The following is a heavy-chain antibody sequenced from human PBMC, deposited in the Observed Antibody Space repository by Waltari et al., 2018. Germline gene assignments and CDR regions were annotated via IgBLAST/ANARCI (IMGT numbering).Heavy chain of an antibody. CDR1: GFTFSNYV. CDR3: ARRPACSGGTCAFDY. CDR2: ISGGRATK. V-gene: IGHV3-23*01. Sequence: EVQLLESGGGLVQPGGSLRLSCAASGFTFSNYVMSWVRQAPGKGLGWVPIISGGRATKHDAESVKGRFTISRDNSRNTLYLQMSSLRVDDTAVYYCARRPACSGGTCAFDYWGQGTLVTVSS. D-gene: IGHD2-15*01. J-gene: IGHJ4*02.